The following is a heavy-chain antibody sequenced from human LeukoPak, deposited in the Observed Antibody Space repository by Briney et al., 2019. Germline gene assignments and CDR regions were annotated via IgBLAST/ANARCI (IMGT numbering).Heavy chain of an antibody. V-gene: IGHV4-59*01. Sequence: SETLSLTCTVSGGSLGTYHWSCLRQPPGKGLEWTGYINFSGTTNYNPSLKSRVSISVDTSKNQFSLRLSSMTAADTAVYYCARGSMMVVSWCRGTQVTVSS. CDR2: INFSGTT. D-gene: IGHD3-22*01. CDR3: ARGSMMVVS. CDR1: GGSLGTYH. J-gene: IGHJ4*02.